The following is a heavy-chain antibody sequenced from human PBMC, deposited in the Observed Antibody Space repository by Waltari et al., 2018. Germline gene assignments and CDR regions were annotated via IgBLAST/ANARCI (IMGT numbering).Heavy chain of an antibody. V-gene: IGHV4-39*01. D-gene: IGHD6-19*01. J-gene: IGHJ3*02. CDR3: ARRGGWSRPGIAVAGSRAFDI. CDR2: IYYSGST. Sequence: QLQLQESGPGLVKPSETLSLTCTVSGGSISSSSYYWGWIRQPPGKGLEWIGSIYYSGSTYYNPSLKSRVTISVDTSKNQFSRKLSSGTAADTAVYYCARRGGWSRPGIAVAGSRAFDIWGQGTMVTVSS. CDR1: GGSISSSSYY.